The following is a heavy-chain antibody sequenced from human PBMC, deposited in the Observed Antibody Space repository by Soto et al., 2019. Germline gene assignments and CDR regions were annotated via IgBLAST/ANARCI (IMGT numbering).Heavy chain of an antibody. CDR1: GYTFTSYY. J-gene: IGHJ6*02. V-gene: IGHV1-46*01. Sequence: VKVSCKASGYTFTSYYMHWVRQAPGQGLEWMGIINPSGGSTSYAQKFQGRVTMTRDTSTSTVYMELSSLGSEDTAVYYCARDFTQDYDFWSGYYNYYYYGMDVWGQGTTVTVSS. CDR3: ARDFTQDYDFWSGYYNYYYYGMDV. CDR2: INPSGGST. D-gene: IGHD3-3*01.